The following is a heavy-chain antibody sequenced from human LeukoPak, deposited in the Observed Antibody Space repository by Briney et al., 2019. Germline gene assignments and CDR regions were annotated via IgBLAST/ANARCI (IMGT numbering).Heavy chain of an antibody. V-gene: IGHV4-59*01. J-gene: IGHJ5*02. CDR3: AGVVRGVVTSNWFDP. Sequence: SETLSLTCTVSGDSLNTYYWTWIRQTPGKELEWIGFVASSGTSNYNPSLKSRVSISIDTSKNQFSLALTSVTPADTAVYYCAGVVRGVVTSNWFDPWGQGTLVTVSS. D-gene: IGHD2-21*02. CDR1: GDSLNTYY. CDR2: VASSGTS.